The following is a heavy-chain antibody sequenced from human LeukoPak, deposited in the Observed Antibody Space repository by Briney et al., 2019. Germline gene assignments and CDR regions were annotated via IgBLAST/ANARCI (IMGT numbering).Heavy chain of an antibody. CDR1: GFTFSSYA. Sequence: GGSLRLSCAASGFTFSSYAMHWVRQAPGKGLEWVAVISYDGSNKYYADSVKGRFTISRDNSKNTLYLQMNSLRAEDTAVYYCARDIGITGTTLLDYWGQGTLVTVSS. D-gene: IGHD1-7*01. J-gene: IGHJ4*02. CDR2: ISYDGSNK. CDR3: ARDIGITGTTLLDY. V-gene: IGHV3-30-3*01.